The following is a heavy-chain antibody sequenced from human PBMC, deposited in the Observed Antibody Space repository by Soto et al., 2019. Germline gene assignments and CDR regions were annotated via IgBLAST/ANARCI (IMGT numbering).Heavy chain of an antibody. CDR2: ISPYNGNT. Sequence: ASVKVSCKSSGYPFTHYGITWVRQAPGQGLEWMGWISPYNGNTNYGQTLQGRVTLTTDTSTSTAYMELRSLRSDDTAVYYCARDAPPADYWGQGTLVTVSS. CDR1: GYPFTHYG. CDR3: ARDAPPADY. J-gene: IGHJ4*02. V-gene: IGHV1-18*01.